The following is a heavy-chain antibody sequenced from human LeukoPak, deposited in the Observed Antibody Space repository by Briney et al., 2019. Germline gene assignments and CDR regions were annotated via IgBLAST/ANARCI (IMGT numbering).Heavy chain of an antibody. Sequence: PGGSLRLSCVGSGVPFRRDAMTWARQAPGKGLEWVSIISGSGDTTYHADSVKGRLTISRDNSKNTLHLEMNSLRTDDPAIYFCAKGTGYRSAPPKFSSYMDVWGKGTTVTVSS. D-gene: IGHD6-25*01. CDR1: GVPFRRDA. V-gene: IGHV3-23*01. CDR2: ISGSGDTT. J-gene: IGHJ6*03. CDR3: AKGTGYRSAPPKFSSYMDV.